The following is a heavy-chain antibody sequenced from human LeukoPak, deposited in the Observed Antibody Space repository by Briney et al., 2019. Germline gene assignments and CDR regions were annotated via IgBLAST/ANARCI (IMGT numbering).Heavy chain of an antibody. CDR2: IGMNGVAT. V-gene: IGHV3-23*01. D-gene: IGHD3-16*01. J-gene: IGHJ4*02. Sequence: GGSLRLSCAASGFTFTSYGMTWVRQAPGKGLEWVSAIGMNGVATYYADSVKGRFTISRDNSQNTLYLQMSSLRAEDTVLYYCAKGLRNFDSWGQGTLVTVSS. CDR1: GFTFTSYG. CDR3: AKGLRNFDS.